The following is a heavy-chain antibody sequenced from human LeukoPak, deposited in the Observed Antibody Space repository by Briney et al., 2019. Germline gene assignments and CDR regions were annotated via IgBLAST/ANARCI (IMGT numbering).Heavy chain of an antibody. J-gene: IGHJ6*03. CDR2: IGGSSSST. CDR1: GFTFSSYG. D-gene: IGHD4-17*01. V-gene: IGHV3-23*01. CDR3: AKGGRYGDPRDYYYYYMDV. Sequence: PGGSLRLSCAASGFTFSSYGMSWVRQAPGKGLEWVSLIGGSSSSTYYADSVKGRFTISRDNSKNTLYLQMNSLRAEDTALYHCAKGGRYGDPRDYYYYYMDVWGKGTTVTVSS.